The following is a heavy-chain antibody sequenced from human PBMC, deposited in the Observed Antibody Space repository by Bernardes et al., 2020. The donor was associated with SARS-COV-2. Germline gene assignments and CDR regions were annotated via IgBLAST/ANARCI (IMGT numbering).Heavy chain of an antibody. Sequence: VGSLRLSCAASGFTFSSSAMHWVRQAPGTGLEWVAVISYDGSNKYYADSVKGRFTISRDNSKNTLYLQMNSLRAEDTAVYYCASGLLWFGELFDWGQGTLVTGSS. CDR2: ISYDGSNK. J-gene: IGHJ4*02. CDR1: GFTFSSSA. CDR3: ASGLLWFGELFD. D-gene: IGHD3-10*01. V-gene: IGHV3-30-3*01.